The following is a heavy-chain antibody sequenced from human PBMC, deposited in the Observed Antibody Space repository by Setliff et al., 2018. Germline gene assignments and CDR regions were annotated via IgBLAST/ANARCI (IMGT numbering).Heavy chain of an antibody. V-gene: IGHV3-21*04. CDR2: ISSTGDDI. Sequence: GGSLRLSCAASGFSLNSFRMTWIRQPPGKGLEWVSSISSTGDDIYYADPVKGRFTISRDNAENSLYLQMNSLRVEDTAIYYCAKGGNWDDQHYVYDIWGQGTMVTVSS. CDR3: AKGGNWDDQHYVYDI. D-gene: IGHD1-20*01. J-gene: IGHJ3*02. CDR1: GFSLNSFR.